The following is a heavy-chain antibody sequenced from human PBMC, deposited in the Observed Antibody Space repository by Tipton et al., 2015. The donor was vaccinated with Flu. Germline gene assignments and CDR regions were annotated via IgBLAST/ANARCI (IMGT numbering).Heavy chain of an antibody. CDR2: INSGDGST. Sequence: QSGPEVKKPGASVRISCKASGYTFANYYMHWVRQAPGQGLEWMGIINSGDGSTTNAQKFQGRVTMTRDTSTDTVYMELSSLTSEDTAVYFCARGAPLLVVAPFDYWGQGTRVTVSS. D-gene: IGHD2-21*01. J-gene: IGHJ4*02. CDR3: ARGAPLLVVAPFDY. CDR1: GYTFANYY. V-gene: IGHV1-46*01.